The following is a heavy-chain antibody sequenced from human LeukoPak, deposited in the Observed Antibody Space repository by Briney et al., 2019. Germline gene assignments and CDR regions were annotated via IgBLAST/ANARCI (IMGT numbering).Heavy chain of an antibody. V-gene: IGHV3-33*01. CDR2: IWYDGSNK. D-gene: IGHD6-13*01. CDR1: GFTFSSYG. J-gene: IGHJ4*02. Sequence: PGRPLRLSCAASGFTFSSYGMHWVRQAPGKGLEWVAVIWYDGSNKYYADSVKGRFTISRDNSKNTLYLQMNSLRAEDTAVYYCARGGDSSSWYLYYWGQGTLVTVSS. CDR3: ARGGDSSSWYLYY.